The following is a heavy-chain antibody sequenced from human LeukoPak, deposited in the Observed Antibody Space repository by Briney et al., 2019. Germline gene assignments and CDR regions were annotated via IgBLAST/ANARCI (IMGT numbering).Heavy chain of an antibody. CDR3: ARVQCRSTSCYLRAFDI. D-gene: IGHD2-2*01. CDR1: GGSISSGGYS. CDR2: IYHSGST. J-gene: IGHJ3*02. V-gene: IGHV4-30-2*01. Sequence: SQTLSLTCAVSGGSISSGGYSWNWIRQPPGKGLEWIGYIYHSGSTYYNPSLKSRVTISVDTSKNQFSLKLSSVTAADTAVYYCARVQCRSTSCYLRAFDIWGQGTMVTVSS.